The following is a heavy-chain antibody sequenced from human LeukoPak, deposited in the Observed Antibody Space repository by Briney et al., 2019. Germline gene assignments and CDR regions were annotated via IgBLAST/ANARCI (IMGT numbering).Heavy chain of an antibody. Sequence: GGSLRLSCVPSVFTFTSDAMNWVRQATGKGLEWVSFTVRRESTQYAASVKGRFTVSKDTSKNPVHLQMTSLGADDTAVYYCAKCSTSAYTTGWCKWIDPWGQGTLVTVSS. CDR3: AKCSTSAYTTGWCKWIDP. CDR1: VFTFTSDA. D-gene: IGHD4-17*01. J-gene: IGHJ5*02. CDR2: TVRREST. V-gene: IGHV3-23*01.